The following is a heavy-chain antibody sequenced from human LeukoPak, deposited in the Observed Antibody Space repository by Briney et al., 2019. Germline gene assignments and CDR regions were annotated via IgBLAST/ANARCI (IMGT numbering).Heavy chain of an antibody. D-gene: IGHD3-10*01. CDR2: FYDSGSS. Sequence: SETLSLTCAVSGASLSLYYWGWIRQSPGKGLEWIGYFYDSGSSTDNPSLKSRLNISMDTSKKQLSLKLSSVTAADTAVYYCATGQTYYGNQFWGQGIPVTVSS. CDR1: GASLSLYY. V-gene: IGHV4-59*08. CDR3: ATGQTYYGNQF. J-gene: IGHJ4*02.